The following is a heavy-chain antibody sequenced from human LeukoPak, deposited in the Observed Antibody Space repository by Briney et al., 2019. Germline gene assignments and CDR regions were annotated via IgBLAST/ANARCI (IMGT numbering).Heavy chain of an antibody. CDR2: IKEDGSEK. CDR3: AREDDSDRLLLGLFDY. J-gene: IGHJ4*02. Sequence: QSGGSLRLSCGASEFSFSNSWMTWVRQGPGKGLEWAANIKEDGSEKYYADSVKGRFVISRDNAKNLLYLQMNGLRAEDTAVYYCAREDDSDRLLLGLFDYWGQGTLVTVSS. CDR1: EFSFSNSW. V-gene: IGHV3-7*01. D-gene: IGHD3-22*01.